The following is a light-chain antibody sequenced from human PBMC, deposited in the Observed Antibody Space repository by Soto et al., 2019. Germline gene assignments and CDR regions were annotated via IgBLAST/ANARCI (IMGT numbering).Light chain of an antibody. CDR2: SNN. CDR1: SSNIGSNT. Sequence: QSVLTQPPSASGTPGQRVTLSCSGSSSNIGSNTVTWYQQLPGTAPKLLIYSNNQRPSGVPDRFSGSKSGTSASLAISGLQSEDEADYYCAAWDDSLNGVVFGGGTKVTVL. V-gene: IGLV1-44*01. CDR3: AAWDDSLNGVV. J-gene: IGLJ2*01.